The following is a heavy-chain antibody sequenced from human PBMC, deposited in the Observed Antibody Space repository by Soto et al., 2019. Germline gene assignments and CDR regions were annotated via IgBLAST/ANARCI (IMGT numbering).Heavy chain of an antibody. CDR1: GGTISCKS. J-gene: IGHJ3*02. D-gene: IGHD3-22*01. CDR2: IIPIFGTA. V-gene: IGHV1-69*01. CDR3: DLYDSSGYSNDAFDI. Sequence: SVELSSKASGGTISCKSLWWVQQDPGQGLEWMGGIIPIFGTANYAQKFQGRVTITADESTSTAYMELSSLRSEDTAVYYCDLYDSSGYSNDAFDIWGQGTMVTVSS.